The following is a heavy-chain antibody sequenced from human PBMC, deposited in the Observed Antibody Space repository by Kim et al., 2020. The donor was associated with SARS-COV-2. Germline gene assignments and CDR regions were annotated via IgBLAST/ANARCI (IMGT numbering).Heavy chain of an antibody. J-gene: IGHJ6*02. CDR1: GNSFTTYW. D-gene: IGHD2-2*01. CDR2: IYPGDSDT. V-gene: IGHV5-51*01. Sequence: GESLKISCKDSGNSFTTYWIGWVRQMPGKGLEWMGIIYPGDSDTRYSPSFQGQVTISADRSISTAYLQWSSLKASDTAMYYCARSRLYCSTTNCYYGARGMDVWGQGTTVTVSS. CDR3: ARSRLYCSTTNCYYGARGMDV.